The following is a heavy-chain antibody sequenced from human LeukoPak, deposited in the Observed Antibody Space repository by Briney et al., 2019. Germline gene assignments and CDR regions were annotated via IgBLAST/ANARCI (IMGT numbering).Heavy chain of an antibody. D-gene: IGHD6-13*01. CDR3: ARAIAAADHYAPDY. J-gene: IGHJ4*02. Sequence: ASVKVSCKASGGTFSSYAISWVRQAPGQGLEWMGRIIPILGIANYAQKFQGRVTITADKSTSTAYMELSSLRSEDTAVYYCARAIAAADHYAPDYWGQGTLATVSS. V-gene: IGHV1-69*04. CDR1: GGTFSSYA. CDR2: IIPILGIA.